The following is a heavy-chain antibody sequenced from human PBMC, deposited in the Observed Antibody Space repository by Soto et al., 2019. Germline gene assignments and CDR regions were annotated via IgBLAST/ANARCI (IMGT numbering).Heavy chain of an antibody. D-gene: IGHD6-19*01. CDR3: ARDAQPKGVAADGASDY. J-gene: IGHJ4*02. Sequence: QVQLVQSGPEVKNPGASVKVSYKASGYTFKNYGIKWVRQAPGQGLEWVGWITTYNGNRYSAEKVQGRVTMTTDTSTSTTYMELKSLTSDDTGVYYCARDAQPKGVAADGASDYWGQGTLVTVSS. CDR2: ITTYNGNR. CDR1: GYTFKNYG. V-gene: IGHV1-18*01.